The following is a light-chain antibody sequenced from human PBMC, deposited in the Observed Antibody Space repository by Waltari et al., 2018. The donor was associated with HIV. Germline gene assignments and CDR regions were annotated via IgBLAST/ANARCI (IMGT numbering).Light chain of an antibody. J-gene: IGLJ2*01. CDR2: AVT. V-gene: IGLV2-14*03. CDR1: SSHVGGYNY. Sequence: QSALTQPASVSGSPGQSLTVSCTGTSSHVGGYNYVSWYQQHPGKAPKLMISAVTYRPSGVSARFSGSKAGNTASVTISGLQAEDEADYYCISYTSSRTLVWGGGTMVTVL. CDR3: ISYTSSRTLV.